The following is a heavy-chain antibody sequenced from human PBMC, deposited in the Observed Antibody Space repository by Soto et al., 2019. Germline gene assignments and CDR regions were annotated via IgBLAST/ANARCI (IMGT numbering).Heavy chain of an antibody. CDR3: ARSYDILTGYSGFDY. V-gene: IGHV3-21*01. CDR1: GFTFSRYS. CDR2: ISGSSSYI. J-gene: IGHJ4*02. Sequence: EVQLVESRGGLVKPGGSLRLSCAASGFTFSRYSMNWVRQAPGKGLEWVSSISGSSSYIYYADSVKGRFTISRDNAKNSLYLQMNSLRAEDTAVYYCARSYDILTGYSGFDYWGQGTLVTVSS. D-gene: IGHD3-9*01.